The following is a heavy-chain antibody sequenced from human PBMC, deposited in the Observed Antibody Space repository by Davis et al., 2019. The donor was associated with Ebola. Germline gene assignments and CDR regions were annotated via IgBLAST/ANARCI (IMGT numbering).Heavy chain of an antibody. J-gene: IGHJ4*02. Sequence: PGGSLRLSCAASGFTFNTYGMHWVRQAPGKGLEWLANMLHDGSEKYSAGPVKGRFTISRDNARNSFYLQMNSLRVEDTAVYYCARDNYWKLDYWGQGILVTVSS. CDR1: GFTFNTYG. CDR2: MLHDGSEK. D-gene: IGHD4-11*01. V-gene: IGHV3-7*01. CDR3: ARDNYWKLDY.